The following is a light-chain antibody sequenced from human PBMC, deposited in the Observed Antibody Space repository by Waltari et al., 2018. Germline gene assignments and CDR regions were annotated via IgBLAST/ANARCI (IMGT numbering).Light chain of an antibody. CDR1: KIGSKH. V-gene: IGLV3-21*02. CDR2: DDG. Sequence: SYELTQPPSVSVAPGQPARIPCDGDKIGSKHVHWYQHKPGQAPVLVVYDDGDRPSGIPERFSGSNSGNTAALTISRVDAGDEAEYYCQVWDSGSNHYVFGTVTKVTVL. CDR3: QVWDSGSNHYV. J-gene: IGLJ1*01.